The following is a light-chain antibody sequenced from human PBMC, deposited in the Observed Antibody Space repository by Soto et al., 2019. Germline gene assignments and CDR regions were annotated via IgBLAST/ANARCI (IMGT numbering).Light chain of an antibody. J-gene: IGKJ1*01. Sequence: EIVMTQSRATLSVSPGERATLSCRASQSVGSNLAWYQQKPGQAPRLLIYGASTRATGIPARFSGSGSGTEFTLTISSLQSEDFAIYFCQQYNNWPPDRTFGQGTKAEIK. CDR3: QQYNNWPPDRT. CDR1: QSVGSN. V-gene: IGKV3-15*01. CDR2: GAS.